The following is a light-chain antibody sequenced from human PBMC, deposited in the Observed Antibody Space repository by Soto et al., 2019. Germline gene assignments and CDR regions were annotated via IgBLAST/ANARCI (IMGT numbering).Light chain of an antibody. J-gene: IGKJ4*01. CDR3: QQYGVSPT. Sequence: EIVLTQSPGTLSLSPGERAALSCRASQTISNTFLAWYQQRPGQAPRLLIYGASGRAAGIPDRVSGSGSGTDFTLSISRLEPEDFAVYYCQQYGVSPTFGGGTKVDIK. V-gene: IGKV3-20*01. CDR1: QTISNTF. CDR2: GAS.